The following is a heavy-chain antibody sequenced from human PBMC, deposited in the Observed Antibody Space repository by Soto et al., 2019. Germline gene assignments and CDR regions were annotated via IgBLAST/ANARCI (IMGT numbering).Heavy chain of an antibody. CDR1: GYSFASHW. Sequence: GESLKISCKGSGYSFASHWVAWVRQMPEKGLEWTGTIYPGDSDTKYSSAFRGHVTISADTSVSTAYLQWRSLEATDSAIYYCARYSGSYWHYLDFWGQGTLVTVSS. CDR3: ARYSGSYWHYLDF. CDR2: IYPGDSDT. D-gene: IGHD1-26*01. J-gene: IGHJ4*02. V-gene: IGHV5-51*01.